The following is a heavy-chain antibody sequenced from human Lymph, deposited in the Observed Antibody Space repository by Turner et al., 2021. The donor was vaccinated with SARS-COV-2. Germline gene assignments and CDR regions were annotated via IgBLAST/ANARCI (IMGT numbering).Heavy chain of an antibody. CDR2: IWYDGSNK. V-gene: IGHV3-33*01. D-gene: IGHD2-15*01. Sequence: QVQLVESGRGCVQPGTSLRLSCAASGFTFSSHGMHWVRQAPGKGLEWVAVIWYDGSNKYYADSVKGRFTISRDNSENTVYLQMNSLRAEDTAVYYCAREGDALAGGMDVWGQGTTVTVSS. J-gene: IGHJ6*02. CDR3: AREGDALAGGMDV. CDR1: GFTFSSHG.